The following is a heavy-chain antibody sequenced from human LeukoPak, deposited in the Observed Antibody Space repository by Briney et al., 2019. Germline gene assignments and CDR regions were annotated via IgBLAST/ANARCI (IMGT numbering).Heavy chain of an antibody. CDR1: GGSISNNNYY. D-gene: IGHD3-22*01. V-gene: IGHV4-39*02. CDR3: ARGSRMIEVVVGVDV. CDR2: MYYSGSI. Sequence: SETLSLTCPSYGGSISNNNYYWGWIRQSPGKRLEWIGSMYYSGSIYYNPSLKGRVTISLDTSENLLSLKVRSVTAADTAVYFCARGSRMIEVVVGVDVWGQGRLVTVSS. J-gene: IGHJ3*01.